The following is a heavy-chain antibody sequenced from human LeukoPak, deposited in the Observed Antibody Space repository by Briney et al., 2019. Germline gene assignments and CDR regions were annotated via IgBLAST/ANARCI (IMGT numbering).Heavy chain of an antibody. V-gene: IGHV3-30-3*02. J-gene: IGHJ4*02. Sequence: GGSLRLSCAASGFTFSSYGMHWVRQAPGKGLEWVAVISYDGSNKYYADSVKGRFTISRDNSKNTLYLQMNSLRAEDAAVYYCAKDYFDYWGQGTLVTVSS. CDR3: AKDYFDY. CDR2: ISYDGSNK. CDR1: GFTFSSYG.